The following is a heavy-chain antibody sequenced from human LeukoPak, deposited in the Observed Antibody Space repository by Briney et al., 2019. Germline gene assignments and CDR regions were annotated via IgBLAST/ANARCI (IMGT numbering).Heavy chain of an antibody. CDR1: GYSISSGYY. J-gene: IGHJ5*02. CDR3: ARPILEYSSSSYWXDP. V-gene: IGHV4-38-2*01. CDR2: IYHSGST. Sequence: SSETLSLTCAVSGYSISSGYYWGWIRQPPGKGLEWIGSIYHSGSTYYNPSLKSRVTISVDTSKNQFSLKLSSVTAADTAVYYCARPILEYSSSSYWXDPXGQGXLVTV. D-gene: IGHD6-6*01.